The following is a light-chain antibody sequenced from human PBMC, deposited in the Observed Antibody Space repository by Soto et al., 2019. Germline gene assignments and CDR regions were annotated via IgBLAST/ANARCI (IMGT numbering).Light chain of an antibody. Sequence: EIVLTQSPGTLSLSPGERVTLSCRASQSVTSTYLAWYQQKPGQAPRLLIYDISTRDTGIPDRFSGSGSGTDFTLTISRLETEDFAVYYCQQYGSSPRTFGQGTKVEIK. CDR3: QQYGSSPRT. CDR2: DIS. J-gene: IGKJ1*01. V-gene: IGKV3-20*01. CDR1: QSVTSTY.